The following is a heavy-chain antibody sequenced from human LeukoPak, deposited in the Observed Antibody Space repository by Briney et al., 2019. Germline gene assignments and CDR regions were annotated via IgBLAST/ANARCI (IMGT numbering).Heavy chain of an antibody. V-gene: IGHV3-23*01. CDR3: ATQMRFLDI. CDR2: ISGSGGNP. CDR1: GFTFSNYA. Sequence: GGSLRLSCAASGFTFSNYAMSWVRQAPGKGLEWVSGISGSGGNPYYADSVKGRFTISRDNSKNTVYLQMNRLRAEDTAIYYCATQMRFLDIWGQGTMVTVSS. J-gene: IGHJ3*02.